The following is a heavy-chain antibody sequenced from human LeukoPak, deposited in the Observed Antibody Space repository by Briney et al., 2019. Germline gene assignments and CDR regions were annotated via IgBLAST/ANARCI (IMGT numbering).Heavy chain of an antibody. J-gene: IGHJ3*02. CDR1: GYTFTGSY. D-gene: IGHD6-13*01. CDR2: LNPNSGDT. V-gene: IGHV1-2*02. CDR3: ARDNSATDQGDAFDI. Sequence: ASVKVSCKASGYTFTGSYLHWVRQAPGQGLEWMGWLNPNSGDTKDALKFQGRVTMTRDTSINTAYMELSRLRSDDTAVYYCARDNSATDQGDAFDIWGQGTMVTVSS.